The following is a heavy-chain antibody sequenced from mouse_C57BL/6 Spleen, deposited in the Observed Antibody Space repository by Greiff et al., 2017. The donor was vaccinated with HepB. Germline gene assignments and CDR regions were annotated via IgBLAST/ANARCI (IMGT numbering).Heavy chain of an antibody. D-gene: IGHD2-14*01. V-gene: IGHV1-82*01. CDR3: AHRELAY. CDR2: IYPGDGDT. J-gene: IGHJ2*01. Sequence: LQESGPELVKPGASVKISCKASGYAFSSSWMNWVKQRPGKGLEWIGRIYPGDGDTNYNGKFKGKATLTADKSSSTAYMQLSSLTSEDSAVYFCAHRELAYWGQGTTLTVSS. CDR1: GYAFSSSW.